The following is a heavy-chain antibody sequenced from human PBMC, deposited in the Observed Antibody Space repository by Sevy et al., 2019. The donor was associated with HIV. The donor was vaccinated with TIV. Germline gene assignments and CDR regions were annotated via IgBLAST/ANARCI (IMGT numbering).Heavy chain of an antibody. CDR3: ARDSSYCSGDKCYDVFDI. J-gene: IGHJ3*02. Sequence: GGSVRLSCAASGFTFSDYWMTWVRLAPGKDLEWVANIKRDESVKHYVDSVKGRFSVSRDNAKNSLYLHMNSLRADDTALYYCARDSSYCSGDKCYDVFDIWGQGTMVTVSS. V-gene: IGHV3-7*01. D-gene: IGHD2-21*01. CDR2: IKRDESVK. CDR1: GFTFSDYW.